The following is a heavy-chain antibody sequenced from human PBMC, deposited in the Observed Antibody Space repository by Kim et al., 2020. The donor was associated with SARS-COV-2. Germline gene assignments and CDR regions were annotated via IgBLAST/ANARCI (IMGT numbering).Heavy chain of an antibody. J-gene: IGHJ6*03. CDR1: GGSFSGYY. CDR2: INHSGST. D-gene: IGHD6-6*01. Sequence: SETLSLTCAVYGGSFSGYYWSWIRQPPGKGLEWIGEINHSGSTNYNPSLKSRVTISVDTSKNQFSLKLSSVTAADTAVYYCARGFGSSFYYYYYYMDVWGKWTTVTVSS. CDR3: ARGFGSSFYYYYYYMDV. V-gene: IGHV4-34*01.